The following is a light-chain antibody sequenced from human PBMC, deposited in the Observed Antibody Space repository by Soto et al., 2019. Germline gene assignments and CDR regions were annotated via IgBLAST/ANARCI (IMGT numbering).Light chain of an antibody. V-gene: IGLV2-23*02. Sequence: QSALTQPASVSGSPGQSITISCTGTSSDFGSYNLVSWYQQHPGKAPKLMIYGVNKRPSGVSNRFSGSKSGNTASLTISGLQAEDEADYYCCSYAGISTFYVFGTGTKVTVL. CDR2: GVN. CDR1: SSDFGSYNL. CDR3: CSYAGISTFYV. J-gene: IGLJ1*01.